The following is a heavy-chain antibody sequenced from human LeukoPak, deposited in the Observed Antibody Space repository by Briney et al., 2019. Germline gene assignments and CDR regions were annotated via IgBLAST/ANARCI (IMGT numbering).Heavy chain of an antibody. Sequence: SQTLSLTCTVSGGSISSGGYYWSWIRQHPGKGLEWIGYIYYSGSTYYNPSLKSRVTISVDTSKNQFSLRLSSVTAADTAVYYCARDRTTVTSLGYFDLWGRGTLVTVSS. CDR2: IYYSGST. D-gene: IGHD4-17*01. V-gene: IGHV4-31*03. J-gene: IGHJ2*01. CDR3: ARDRTTVTSLGYFDL. CDR1: GGSISSGGYY.